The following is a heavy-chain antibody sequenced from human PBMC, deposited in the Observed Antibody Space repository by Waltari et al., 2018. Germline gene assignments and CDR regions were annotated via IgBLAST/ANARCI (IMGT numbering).Heavy chain of an antibody. V-gene: IGHV4-34*01. CDR2: IKHRGSP. Sequence: QVQLQQWGAGLLKPSETLSLTCAVYGGSFSGYYWSWIRQPPGKGLEWIGEIKHRGSPNYNPSLKSRVTRSVDTSKNQFSLKLSSVTAADTAVYYCARVRKGIAAAVVWGQGTMVTVSS. D-gene: IGHD6-13*01. CDR3: ARVRKGIAAAVV. J-gene: IGHJ3*01. CDR1: GGSFSGYY.